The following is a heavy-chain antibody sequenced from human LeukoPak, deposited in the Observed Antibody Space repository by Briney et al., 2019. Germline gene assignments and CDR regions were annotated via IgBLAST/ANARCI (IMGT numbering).Heavy chain of an antibody. J-gene: IGHJ4*02. V-gene: IGHV1-2*02. CDR1: GYTFTGYY. Sequence: ASVKVSCKPSGYTFTGYYMHWVRQAPGQGLEWRGWINPSSGGTNYPQKFQGRVTMTRDTSLSTAYMELSGLRSDDTAVYYCARRFGPNYYGSGSYGRPFDYWGQGTLVTVSS. CDR2: INPSSGGT. CDR3: ARRFGPNYYGSGSYGRPFDY. D-gene: IGHD3-10*01.